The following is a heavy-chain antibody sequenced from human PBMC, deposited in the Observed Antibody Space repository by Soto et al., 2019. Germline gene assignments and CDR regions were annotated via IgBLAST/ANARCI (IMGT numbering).Heavy chain of an antibody. CDR1: GGSISSGGYY. J-gene: IGHJ5*02. Sequence: SETLSLTCTVSGGSISSGGYYWSWIRQHPGKGLEWIGYIYYSGSTYYNPSLKSRVTISVDTSKNQFSLKLSSVTAADTAVYYCARNTVTAYNWFDPWGQGTLVTVSS. D-gene: IGHD4-17*01. CDR3: ARNTVTAYNWFDP. V-gene: IGHV4-31*03. CDR2: IYYSGST.